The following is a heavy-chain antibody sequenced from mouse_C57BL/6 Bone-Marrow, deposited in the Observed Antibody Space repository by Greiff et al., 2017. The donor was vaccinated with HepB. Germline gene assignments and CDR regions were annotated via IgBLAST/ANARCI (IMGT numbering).Heavy chain of an antibody. D-gene: IGHD2-4*01. CDR1: GFTFSDYY. CDR2: ISNGGGST. J-gene: IGHJ3*01. Sequence: VQLKESGGGLVQPGGSLKLSCAASGFTFSDYYMYWVRQTPEKRLEWVAYISNGGGSTYYPDTVKGRFTISRDNAKNTLYLQMSRLKSEDTAMYYCAPYDYEGAFAYWGQGTLVTVSA. CDR3: APYDYEGAFAY. V-gene: IGHV5-12*01.